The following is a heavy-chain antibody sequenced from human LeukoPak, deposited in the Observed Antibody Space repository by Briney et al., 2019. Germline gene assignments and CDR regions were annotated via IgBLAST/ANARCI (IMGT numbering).Heavy chain of an antibody. CDR1: GFTFSSYA. D-gene: IGHD2-15*01. J-gene: IGHJ4*02. Sequence: GGSLRLSCAASGFTFSSYAMSWVRQAPGKGLEWVSAISGSGGSTYYADSVKGRFTISRDNSKNTLYLQMNSLRAEDTAVYYCAKDPGYCSGGSCENAGPFDCWGQGTLVTVSS. CDR3: AKDPGYCSGGSCENAGPFDC. CDR2: ISGSGGST. V-gene: IGHV3-23*01.